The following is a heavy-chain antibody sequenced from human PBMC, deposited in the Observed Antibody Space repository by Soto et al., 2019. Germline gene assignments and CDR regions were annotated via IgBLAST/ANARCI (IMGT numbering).Heavy chain of an antibody. V-gene: IGHV1-69*12. D-gene: IGHD3-22*01. CDR2: IIPIFGTA. CDR1: GGTFSSYA. CDR3: ARDANPYYYDSSGYRRVVDY. Sequence: QVQLVQSGAEVKKPGSSVKVSCKASGGTFSSYAISWVRQAPGQGLEWMGGIIPIFGTANYAQKFQGRVTITADESTSTAYMERSSLRSEDTAVYYCARDANPYYYDSSGYRRVVDYWGQGTLVTVSS. J-gene: IGHJ4*02.